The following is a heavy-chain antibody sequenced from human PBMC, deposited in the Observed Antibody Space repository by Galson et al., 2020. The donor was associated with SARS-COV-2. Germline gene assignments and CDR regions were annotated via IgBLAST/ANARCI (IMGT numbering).Heavy chain of an antibody. J-gene: IGHJ3*02. CDR2: IIPIFGAA. CDR1: GGTFNSFA. Sequence: KISCKASGGTFNSFAISWVRQAPGQGLEWMGGIIPIFGAASYAQKFQARLTITADEATGRAYMELSSLRSEDTAVYYCARGRDIVVVPTDSDPFDIWGQGTLVTVSS. D-gene: IGHD2-2*01. CDR3: ARGRDIVVVPTDSDPFDI. V-gene: IGHV1-69*01.